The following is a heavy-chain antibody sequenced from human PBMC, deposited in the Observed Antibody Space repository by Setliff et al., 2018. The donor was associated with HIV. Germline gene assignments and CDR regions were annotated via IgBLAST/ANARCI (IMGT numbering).Heavy chain of an antibody. CDR3: ARDVSWRVRTYIDY. CDR2: IRGSGTFT. V-gene: IGHV3-23*01. Sequence: GESLKISCAASGFTFSSFAMSWVRQAPGKGLETVSVIRGSGTFTSYADSVKGRFTISRDNAKNSLYLQMNSLTAEDTAVYYCARDVSWRVRTYIDYWGQGALVTVSS. J-gene: IGHJ4*02. CDR1: GFTFSSFA. D-gene: IGHD3-3*01.